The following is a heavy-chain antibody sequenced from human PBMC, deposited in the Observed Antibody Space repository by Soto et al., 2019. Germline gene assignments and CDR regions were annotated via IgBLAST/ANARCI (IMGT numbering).Heavy chain of an antibody. CDR2: IIPIFGST. CDR3: AREGARTSCSGDHCQQLYNWIDP. V-gene: IGHV1-69*01. J-gene: IGHJ5*02. D-gene: IGHD2-21*01. CDR1: GDSVSSYT. Sequence: QVQLVQSGAEVKKPGSSVRVSCKASGDSVSSYTITWVRQAPGQGLEWLGGIIPIFGSTTYAQKFQDRVTLTADESTTTAYMELSRLTSEDTAVYYCAREGARTSCSGDHCQQLYNWIDPWGQGTLVTVSS.